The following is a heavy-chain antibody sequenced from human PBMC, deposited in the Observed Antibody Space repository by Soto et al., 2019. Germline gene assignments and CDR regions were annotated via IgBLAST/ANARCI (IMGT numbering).Heavy chain of an antibody. CDR3: ARGSPTTTPFVY. D-gene: IGHD1-1*01. CDR1: GYTFTDYY. V-gene: IGHV1-2*04. J-gene: IGHJ4*02. CDR2: INPNNGGT. Sequence: QVPLVQSGADLKKPGASVKVSCKASGYTFTDYYMHWVRQAPGQGLEWMGWINPNNGGTSYAQKFEGWVTMTRDTSISTVYMEVRRLTSDDTAVYYCARGSPTTTPFVYWGQGTLVTVSS.